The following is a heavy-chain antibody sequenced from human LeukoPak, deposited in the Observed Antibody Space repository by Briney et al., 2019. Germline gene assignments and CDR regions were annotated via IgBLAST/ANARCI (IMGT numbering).Heavy chain of an antibody. V-gene: IGHV5-51*01. Sequence: GESLTISCKGSGYSFSNYWIGWVRQMPGKGLEWMGIMHPGDSDIRYSPSFQGQVTISADKSISTAYLQWSSLKASDTAMYYCARQEAAGLFYFDYWGQGTLVTVSS. D-gene: IGHD6-13*01. CDR1: GYSFSNYW. CDR3: ARQEAAGLFYFDY. CDR2: MHPGDSDI. J-gene: IGHJ4*02.